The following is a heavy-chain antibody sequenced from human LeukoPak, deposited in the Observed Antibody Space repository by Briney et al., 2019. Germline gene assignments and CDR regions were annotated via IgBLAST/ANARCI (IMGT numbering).Heavy chain of an antibody. D-gene: IGHD6-19*01. Sequence: GGSLRLTCAASGFTFSSYDMTWVRQAPGRGLEWVSSIRPSGDNTYYGDSVKGRFTISRDNSKNTVYLQMNNMRVDDTAVYYCARVAGWHWFDPWGQRTLVTVSS. V-gene: IGHV3-23*01. CDR3: ARVAGWHWFDP. CDR1: GFTFSSYD. J-gene: IGHJ5*02. CDR2: IRPSGDNT.